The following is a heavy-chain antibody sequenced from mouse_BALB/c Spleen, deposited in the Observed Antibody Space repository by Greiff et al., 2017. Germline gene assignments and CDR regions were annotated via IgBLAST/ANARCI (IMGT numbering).Heavy chain of an antibody. D-gene: IGHD1-1*01. V-gene: IGHV1-9*01. Sequence: VQVVESGAALMKPGASVKISCKATGYTFSSYWIEWVKQRPGHGLEWIGEILPGSGSTNYNEKFKGKATFTADTSSNTAYMQLSSLTSEDSAVYYCARQDYGSSYGYFDVWGAGTTVTVSS. CDR3: ARQDYGSSYGYFDV. CDR2: ILPGSGST. J-gene: IGHJ1*01. CDR1: GYTFSSYW.